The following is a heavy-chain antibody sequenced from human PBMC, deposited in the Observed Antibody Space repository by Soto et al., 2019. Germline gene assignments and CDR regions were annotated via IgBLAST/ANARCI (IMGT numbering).Heavy chain of an antibody. Sequence: QITLKESGPTLVKPTQTLTLTCTFSGFSLSTSGVGVGWIRQPPGKALEWLALIYWDDDKRYSPSLKSRLTISKDTSKNQVVLTMTNMDPVDTATYYWARTDGVQRYYGMDVWGQGTTVTVSS. CDR2: IYWDDDK. J-gene: IGHJ6*02. V-gene: IGHV2-5*02. D-gene: IGHD3-16*01. CDR1: GFSLSTSGVG. CDR3: ARTDGVQRYYGMDV.